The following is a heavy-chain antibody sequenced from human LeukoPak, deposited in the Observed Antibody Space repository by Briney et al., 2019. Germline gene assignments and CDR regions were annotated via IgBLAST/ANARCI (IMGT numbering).Heavy chain of an antibody. V-gene: IGHV4-61*01. D-gene: IGHD1-1*01. CDR1: GGSVSSGSYY. Sequence: SETLSLTCTVSGGSVSSGSYYWSWIRQPPGKGLEWIGDVYYSGSTNYNSSLKSRVTISVDTSKNQFSLKLSSVTAADTAVYYCARVQGGCVDHWGQGTLVTVSS. CDR2: VYYSGST. CDR3: ARVQGGCVDH. J-gene: IGHJ4*02.